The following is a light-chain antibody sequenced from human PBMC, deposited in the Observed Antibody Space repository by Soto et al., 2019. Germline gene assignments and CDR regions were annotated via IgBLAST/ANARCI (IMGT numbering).Light chain of an antibody. CDR1: PSVLYRSNNKNK. J-gene: IGKJ1*01. V-gene: IGKV4-1*01. CDR2: WAS. Sequence: SCKSSPSVLYRSNNKNKLAWYQQKPGQPPKLLIFWASIRESGVPDRFSGSGSETDFTLTISSLQAEDVAVYYCQEYYSSRRTFGQGTKVEIK. CDR3: QEYYSSRRT.